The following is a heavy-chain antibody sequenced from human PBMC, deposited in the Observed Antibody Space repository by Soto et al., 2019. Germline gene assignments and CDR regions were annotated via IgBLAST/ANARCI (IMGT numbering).Heavy chain of an antibody. V-gene: IGHV3-23*01. CDR1: GFVFSTYP. CDR2: ISPGGGST. Sequence: EVQLLESGGGLVQPGGSLRLSCAGSGFVFSTYPMSWVRQAPGKGLEWVSSISPGGGSTYYADSVKGRFTISRDNSKNTLYLQMNSLRAEDTALYYCANRRDGFDIWGQGTRVTVSS. CDR3: ANRRDGFDI. J-gene: IGHJ3*02.